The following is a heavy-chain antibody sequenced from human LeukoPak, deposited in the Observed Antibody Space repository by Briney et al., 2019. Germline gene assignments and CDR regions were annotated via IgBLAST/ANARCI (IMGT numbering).Heavy chain of an antibody. D-gene: IGHD1-26*01. Sequence: GASVKVSCKASGGTFNNYAISWVRQAPGQGLEWMGGIIPIFGTANYAQKLQGRVTITADESTSTAYMELSSLRSEGTAVYYCARDTVGATTLDYWGQGTLVTVSS. CDR2: IIPIFGTA. J-gene: IGHJ4*02. CDR1: GGTFNNYA. CDR3: ARDTVGATTLDY. V-gene: IGHV1-69*13.